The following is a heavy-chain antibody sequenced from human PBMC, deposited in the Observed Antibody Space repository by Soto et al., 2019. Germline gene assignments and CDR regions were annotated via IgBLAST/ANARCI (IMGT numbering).Heavy chain of an antibody. J-gene: IGHJ4*02. V-gene: IGHV3-15*01. CDR2: IKSKTDGGTT. CDR1: GFTFSNAW. Sequence: GGSLRLSCAASGFTFSNAWMSWVRQAPGKGLEWVGRIKSKTDGGTTDYAAPVKGRFTISRDDSKNTLYLQMNSLKTEDTAVYYCTTMTGYYSEKLIDYWGQGTRVTVSS. CDR3: TTMTGYYSEKLIDY. D-gene: IGHD3-9*01.